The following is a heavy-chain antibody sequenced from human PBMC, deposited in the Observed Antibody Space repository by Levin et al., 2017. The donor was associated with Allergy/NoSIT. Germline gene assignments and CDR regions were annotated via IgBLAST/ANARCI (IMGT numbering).Heavy chain of an antibody. V-gene: IGHV3-21*01. CDR3: ARAVGVWGTRSNRFDY. Sequence: GESLKISCAASGFTFSSYSMNWVRQAPGKGLEWVSSISSSSSYIYYADSVKGRFTISRDNAKNSLYLQMNSLRAEDTAVYYCARAVGVWGTRSNRFDYWGQGTLVTVSS. J-gene: IGHJ4*02. CDR2: ISSSSSYI. CDR1: GFTFSSYS. D-gene: IGHD3-16*01.